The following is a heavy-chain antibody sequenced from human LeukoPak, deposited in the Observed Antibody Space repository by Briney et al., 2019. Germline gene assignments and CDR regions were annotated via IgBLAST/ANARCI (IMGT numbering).Heavy chain of an antibody. Sequence: GGSLRLSCAASGFTFSTYSMKWVRQAPGKGLEWVSYISSSSSTIYYADSVRGRFTISRDNAKNSLYLQMNSLRAEDTAVYYCAGGEPYYDFWSGYIIMDVWGKGTTVTVSS. J-gene: IGHJ6*03. CDR3: AGGEPYYDFWSGYIIMDV. V-gene: IGHV3-48*04. CDR1: GFTFSTYS. D-gene: IGHD3-3*01. CDR2: ISSSSSTI.